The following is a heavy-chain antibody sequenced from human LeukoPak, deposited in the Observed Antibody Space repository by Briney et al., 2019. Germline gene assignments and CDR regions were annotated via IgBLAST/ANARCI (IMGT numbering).Heavy chain of an antibody. Sequence: ASVKVSCKASGYTFTGYYMHWVRQAPGQGLEWMGWINPNSGGTNYAQKFQGWVTMTRDTSISTAYMELSRLRSDDTAVYYCARDMSGGYSGYDVHYGIDYWGQGTLVTVSS. CDR3: ARDMSGGYSGYDVHYGIDY. J-gene: IGHJ4*02. D-gene: IGHD5-12*01. CDR2: INPNSGGT. V-gene: IGHV1-2*04. CDR1: GYTFTGYY.